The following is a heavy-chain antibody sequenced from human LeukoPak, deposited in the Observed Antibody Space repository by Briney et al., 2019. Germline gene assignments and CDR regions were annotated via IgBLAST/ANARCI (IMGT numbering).Heavy chain of an antibody. D-gene: IGHD3-10*01. CDR3: ARLSGGSGTRVVFDY. J-gene: IGHJ4*02. Sequence: SETLSLTCAISGYSISGAHYWGWIRQPPGEGLEWIGSVYHSGSTYYNPSLKSRVTISVDTSKNQFSLKLTSVTAADTAVYYCARLSGGSGTRVVFDYWGQGTLVTVSS. CDR2: VYHSGST. CDR1: GYSISGAHY. V-gene: IGHV4-38-2*01.